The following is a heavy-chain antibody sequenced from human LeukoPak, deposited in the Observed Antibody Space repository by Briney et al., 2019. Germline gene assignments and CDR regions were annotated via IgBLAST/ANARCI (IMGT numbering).Heavy chain of an antibody. CDR1: GYSFSDYA. CDR3: ARGPFASYSSGWYDY. V-gene: IGHV1-18*04. D-gene: IGHD6-19*01. J-gene: IGHJ4*02. Sequence: APVKVSCKASGYSFSDYAMHWVRQAPGQRFEWMGWISAYNGNTNYAQKLQGRVTMTTDTSTSTAYMELRSLRSDDTAVYYCARGPFASYSSGWYDYWGQGTLVTVSS. CDR2: ISAYNGNT.